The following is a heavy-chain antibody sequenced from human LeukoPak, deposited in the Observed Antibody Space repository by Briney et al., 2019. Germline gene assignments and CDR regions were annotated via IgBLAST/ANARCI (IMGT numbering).Heavy chain of an antibody. V-gene: IGHV3-21*01. CDR1: GFTFSSYT. D-gene: IGHD1-26*01. J-gene: IGHJ3*02. CDR3: ARRVGAGAFDI. CDR2: ISSSSSYI. Sequence: GGSLRLSCAASGFTFSSYTMNWVRQAPGKALEWVSSISSSSSYIYYADSVKGRFTISRDNAKNSLYLQMNSLRAEDTAVYYCARRVGAGAFDIWGQGTMVTVSS.